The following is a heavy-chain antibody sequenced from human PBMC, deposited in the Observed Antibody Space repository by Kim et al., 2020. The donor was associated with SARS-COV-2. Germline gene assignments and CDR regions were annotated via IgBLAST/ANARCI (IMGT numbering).Heavy chain of an antibody. V-gene: IGHV5-51*01. Sequence: RYSPSFQGQVTISADKSISTAYLQWSSLKASDTAMYYCARHRMHQGAFDIWGQGTMVTVSS. J-gene: IGHJ3*02. CDR3: ARHRMHQGAFDI. D-gene: IGHD2-2*01.